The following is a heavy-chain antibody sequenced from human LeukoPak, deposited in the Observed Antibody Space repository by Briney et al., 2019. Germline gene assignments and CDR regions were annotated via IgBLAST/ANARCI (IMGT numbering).Heavy chain of an antibody. J-gene: IGHJ4*02. V-gene: IGHV3-30*03. Sequence: GRSLRLSCAASGFTFSSYGMHWVRQAPGKGLEWVAVISYDGSNKYHADSVKGRFTISRDNTKNSLYLQMNSLRVEDTAVFYCARDQYDTWSRRGNFDSWGQGTLVIVSS. CDR3: ARDQYDTWSRRGNFDS. D-gene: IGHD3-3*01. CDR1: GFTFSSYG. CDR2: ISYDGSNK.